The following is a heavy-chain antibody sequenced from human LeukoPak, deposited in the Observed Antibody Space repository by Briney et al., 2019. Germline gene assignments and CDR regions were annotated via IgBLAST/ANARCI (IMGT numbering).Heavy chain of an antibody. D-gene: IGHD7-27*01. Sequence: GGSLRLSCAASGFTFSSYAMSWVRQAPGKGLEWVSAITTSDGNTYYADSVKGRFTVSRDNSKNTLFLQMNSLRAEDTAVYYCAKDGGLWVSAHWGDSWGRGTLVTVSS. J-gene: IGHJ4*02. CDR3: AKDGGLWVSAHWGDS. V-gene: IGHV3-23*01. CDR1: GFTFSSYA. CDR2: ITTSDGNT.